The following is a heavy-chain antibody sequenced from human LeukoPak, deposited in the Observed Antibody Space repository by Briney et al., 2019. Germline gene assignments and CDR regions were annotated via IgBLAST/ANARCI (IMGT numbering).Heavy chain of an antibody. Sequence: GGSLRLSCAASGFTFSDYYMSWIRQAPGKGLEWVSYISSSGSIIYYADSVKGRFTISRDNSKNTLYLQMNSLRAEDTAVYYCARDGGATMVRGVATYDSWGQGTLVTVSS. CDR3: ARDGGATMVRGVATYDS. CDR1: GFTFSDYY. CDR2: ISSSGSII. J-gene: IGHJ4*02. V-gene: IGHV3-11*04. D-gene: IGHD3-10*01.